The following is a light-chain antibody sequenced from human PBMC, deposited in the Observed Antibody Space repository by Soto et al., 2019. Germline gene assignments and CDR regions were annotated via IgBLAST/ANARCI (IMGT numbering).Light chain of an antibody. CDR2: SAS. V-gene: IGKV1-12*01. CDR1: QGFSTW. Sequence: DIQMTQSPSSVSASVGDRVTITCRASQGFSTWLAWYRRKPGRAPELLIYSASSLHSGVPSRFSGSGSGTDFTLTISSLQPEDFATYYCQQANSFPRTFDGGTEVEIK. CDR3: QQANSFPRT. J-gene: IGKJ4*01.